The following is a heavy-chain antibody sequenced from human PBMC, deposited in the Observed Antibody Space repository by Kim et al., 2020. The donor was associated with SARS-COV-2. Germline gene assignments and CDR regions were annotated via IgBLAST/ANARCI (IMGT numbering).Heavy chain of an antibody. V-gene: IGHV1-69*13. CDR1: GGTFSSDS. Sequence: SVKVSCKASGGTFSSDSITWVRQGPGPGLEWMGDINPIFGPPNYAQKFQGRVSITADESTTTVYMELSSLTSDDTAVYYCARHAGTYFYWFDPWGQGTLVTVSS. J-gene: IGHJ5*02. CDR2: INPIFGPP. CDR3: ARHAGTYFYWFDP. D-gene: IGHD3-10*01.